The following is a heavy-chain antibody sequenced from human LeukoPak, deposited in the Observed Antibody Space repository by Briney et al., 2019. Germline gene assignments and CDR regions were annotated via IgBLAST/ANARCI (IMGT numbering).Heavy chain of an antibody. Sequence: GGSLRLSCAASRFTFSTYWMHWVRQAPGKGLVWVSRINSDGSSTGYADSVKGRFTISRDNSKNTLYLQMNSLRAEDTAVYYCAKAYDSSGLSPHGYWGQGTLVTVSS. CDR2: INSDGSST. V-gene: IGHV3-74*01. CDR1: RFTFSTYW. D-gene: IGHD3-22*01. J-gene: IGHJ4*02. CDR3: AKAYDSSGLSPHGY.